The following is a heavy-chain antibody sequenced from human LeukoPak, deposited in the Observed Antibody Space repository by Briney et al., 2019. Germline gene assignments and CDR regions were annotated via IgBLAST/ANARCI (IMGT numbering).Heavy chain of an antibody. CDR1: GGSISSSSYY. CDR2: IYHSGST. V-gene: IGHV4-39*07. CDR3: ARDDGSGSYL. J-gene: IGHJ5*02. Sequence: SETLSLTCTVSGGSISSSSYYWGWIRQPPGKGLEWIGSIYHSGSTYYNPSLKSGVTISIDTSKNQFSLKLTSLTAADTAVYYCARDDGSGSYLWGQGTLVTVSS. D-gene: IGHD3-10*01.